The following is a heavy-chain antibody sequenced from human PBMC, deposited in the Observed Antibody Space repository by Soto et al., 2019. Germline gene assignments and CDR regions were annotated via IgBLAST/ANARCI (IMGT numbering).Heavy chain of an antibody. V-gene: IGHV3-11*06. D-gene: IGHD3-16*01. Sequence: GGSLRLSCAASGFTFSDYYMSWIRQAPGKGLEWVSYISSSSSYTNYADSVKGRFTISRDNAKNSLYLQMNSLRAEDTAVYYCARDSFGKVTFGGVMLYYGMDVWGQGTTVTVSS. CDR2: ISSSSSYT. CDR3: ARDSFGKVTFGGVMLYYGMDV. CDR1: GFTFSDYY. J-gene: IGHJ6*02.